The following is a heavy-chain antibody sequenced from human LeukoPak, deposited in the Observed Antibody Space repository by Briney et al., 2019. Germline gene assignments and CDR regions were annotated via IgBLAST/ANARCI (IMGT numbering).Heavy chain of an antibody. CDR2: IKSKTDGGTT. CDR1: GFTFSSYS. J-gene: IGHJ3*02. CDR3: TKVLWATVTLDDAFDI. Sequence: GGSLRLSCAASGFTFSSYSMSWVRQAPGKGLEWVGRIKSKTDGGTTDFAAPVKGRFTISRDDSKNTLYLQINSLRTEDTAVYYCTKVLWATVTLDDAFDIWGQGTMVTVSS. V-gene: IGHV3-15*01. D-gene: IGHD4-11*01.